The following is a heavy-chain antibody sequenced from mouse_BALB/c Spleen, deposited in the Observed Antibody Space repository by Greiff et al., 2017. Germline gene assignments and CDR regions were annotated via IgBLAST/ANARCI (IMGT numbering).Heavy chain of an antibody. D-gene: IGHD4-1*01. Sequence: EVKLMESGGGLVQPGGSRKLSCAASGFTFSSFGMHWVRQAPEKGLEWVAYISSGSSTIYYADTVKGRFTISRDNPKNTLFLQMTSLRSEDTAMYYCARPNGGGTGDLDYWGQGTTLTVSS. V-gene: IGHV5-17*02. CDR1: GFTFSSFG. CDR2: ISSGSSTI. J-gene: IGHJ2*01. CDR3: ARPNGGGTGDLDY.